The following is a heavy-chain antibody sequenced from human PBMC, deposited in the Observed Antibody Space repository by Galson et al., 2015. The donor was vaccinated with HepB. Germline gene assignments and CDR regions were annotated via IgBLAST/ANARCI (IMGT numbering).Heavy chain of an antibody. Sequence: SETLSLTCTVSGGSISSYYWSWIRQPAGKGLEWIGRIYTSGSTNYNPSLKSRVTMSVDTSKNQFSLKLSSVTAADTAVYYCARVGGLAVVTAISPINDAFDIWGQGTMVTVSS. CDR3: ARVGGLAVVTAISPINDAFDI. CDR1: GGSISSYY. J-gene: IGHJ3*02. CDR2: IYTSGST. D-gene: IGHD2-21*02. V-gene: IGHV4-4*07.